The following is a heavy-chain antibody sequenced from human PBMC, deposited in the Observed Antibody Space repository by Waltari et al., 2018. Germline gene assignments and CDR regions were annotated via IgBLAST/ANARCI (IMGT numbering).Heavy chain of an antibody. CDR2: IYHSGST. CDR3: ARPDSSGSPGAVDY. V-gene: IGHV4-38-2*01. CDR1: GYSISSGYY. D-gene: IGHD3-22*01. Sequence: QVQLQESGPGLVKPSETLSLTCAVSGYSISSGYYWCWIRQQPGKGLEWIGSIYHSGSTYYNPSLRSRVTISVDTSKNQFSLKLSSVTAADTAVYYCARPDSSGSPGAVDYWGQGTLVTVSS. J-gene: IGHJ4*02.